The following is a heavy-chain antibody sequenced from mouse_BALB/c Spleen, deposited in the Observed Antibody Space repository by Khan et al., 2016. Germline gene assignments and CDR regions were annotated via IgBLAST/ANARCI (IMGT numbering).Heavy chain of an antibody. Sequence: QIQLVQSGPELKKPGETVRISCKASGYTFTTAGMQWVQKMPGKGLEWIGWINTHSGEPNYAEDFKGRFAFSLETSANTAYLQISNLKNEDTATYFCATTGDSGYYAMDYWGQGTSVTVSS. CDR1: GYTFTTAG. CDR3: ATTGDSGYYAMDY. CDR2: INTHSGEP. D-gene: IGHD2-13*01. J-gene: IGHJ4*01. V-gene: IGHV9-4*02.